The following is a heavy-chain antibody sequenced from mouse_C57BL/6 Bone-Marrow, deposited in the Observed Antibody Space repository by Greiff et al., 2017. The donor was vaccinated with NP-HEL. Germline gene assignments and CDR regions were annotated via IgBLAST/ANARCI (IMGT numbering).Heavy chain of an antibody. D-gene: IGHD2-1*01. J-gene: IGHJ2*01. CDR3: ARIYYGNPGYFDY. V-gene: IGHV1-42*01. Sequence: VQLQQSGPELVKPGASVKISCKASGYSFTGYYMNWVKQSPEKSLEWIGEINPSTGGTTYNQKFKAKATLTVDKSSSTAYMQLKSLTSEDSAVYYCARIYYGNPGYFDYWGQGTTLTVSS. CDR1: GYSFTGYY. CDR2: INPSTGGT.